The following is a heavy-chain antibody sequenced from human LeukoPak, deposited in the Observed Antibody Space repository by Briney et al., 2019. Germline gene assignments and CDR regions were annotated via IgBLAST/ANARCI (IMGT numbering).Heavy chain of an antibody. V-gene: IGHV3-21*06. D-gene: IGHD2-8*01. Sequence: PGGSLRLSCAASGFTFSTYSMGWVRQAPGKGLEWVSSISGATTYIDYADSVKGRFTISRDNAKNSLYLQMNSLRAEDTAVYYCAREANGYYYVDYWGQGSLVTVSS. J-gene: IGHJ4*02. CDR3: AREANGYYYVDY. CDR1: GFTFSTYS. CDR2: ISGATTYI.